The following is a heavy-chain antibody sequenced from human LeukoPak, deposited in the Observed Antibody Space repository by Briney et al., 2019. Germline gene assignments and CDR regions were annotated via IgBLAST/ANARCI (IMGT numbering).Heavy chain of an antibody. CDR3: ARDRGSYGYGASDY. J-gene: IGHJ4*02. CDR1: GFSFSNYN. D-gene: IGHD5-18*01. CDR2: VTTSSSAI. Sequence: PGGSLRLSCAASGFSFSNYNMNWVRQGPGKGLEWISYVTTSSSAIYYADSVKGRFTISRDNAKSSLYLQMDSLRDEDTAVYYCARDRGSYGYGASDYWGQGTLVTVSS. V-gene: IGHV3-48*02.